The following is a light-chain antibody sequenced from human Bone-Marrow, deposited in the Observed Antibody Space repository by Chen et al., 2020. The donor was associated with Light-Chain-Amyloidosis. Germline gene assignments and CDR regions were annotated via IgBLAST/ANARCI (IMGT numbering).Light chain of an antibody. Sequence: SYVLTQPSSVSLAPGQTDTLACGGNNIGSTSVHWYQQTPGQAPLLVVYDDSDRPSGIPERLSGSNSGNTATLTISRVEAGDEADYYCQVWDRSSDRPVFGGGTKLTVL. CDR2: DDS. J-gene: IGLJ3*02. V-gene: IGLV3-21*02. CDR3: QVWDRSSDRPV. CDR1: NIGSTS.